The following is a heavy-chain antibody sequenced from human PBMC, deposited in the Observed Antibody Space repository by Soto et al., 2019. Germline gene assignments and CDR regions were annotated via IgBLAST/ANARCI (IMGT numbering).Heavy chain of an antibody. CDR1: GGSFSGYY. D-gene: IGHD1-26*01. Sequence: LEASETLSLTCAVYGGSFSGYYWSWIRQPPGKGLEWIGEINHIGSTNYNPSIKIRFTISVDTPKNQFSLNVSSVTAADTPVYYCARIIVAGYWYFDLWGRGTLVTVSS. V-gene: IGHV4-34*01. CDR3: ARIIVAGYWYFDL. CDR2: INHIGST. J-gene: IGHJ2*01.